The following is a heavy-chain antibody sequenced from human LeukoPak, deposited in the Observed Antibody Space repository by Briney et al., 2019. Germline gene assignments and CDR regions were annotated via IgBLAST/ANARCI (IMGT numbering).Heavy chain of an antibody. CDR1: GYTFTDHY. J-gene: IGHJ5*02. CDR2: IKPNTGGT. V-gene: IGHV1-2*02. D-gene: IGHD6-25*01. CDR3: ARQAATGAWLDP. Sequence: ASVKVSCKASGYTFTDHYMHWVRQAHGQGLEWMGWIKPNTGGTHYAQKFQGRVTMTTDTSISTAYMELSSLTSDDTAVYYCARQAATGAWLDPWGQGTLVTVSS.